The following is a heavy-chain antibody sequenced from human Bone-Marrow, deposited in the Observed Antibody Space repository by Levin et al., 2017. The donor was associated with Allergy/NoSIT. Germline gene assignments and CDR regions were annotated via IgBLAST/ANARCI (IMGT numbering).Heavy chain of an antibody. V-gene: IGHV4-59*01. D-gene: IGHD3-22*01. CDR2: IYYSGST. CDR1: GGSISSYY. J-gene: IGHJ5*02. CDR3: ARDPEAYYYDSSGPGGFDP. Sequence: SENLSLTCTVSGGSISSYYWSWIRQPPGKGLEWIGYIYYSGSTNYNPSLKSRVTISVDTSKNQFSLKLSSVTAADTAVYYCARDPEAYYYDSSGPGGFDPWGQGTLVTVSS.